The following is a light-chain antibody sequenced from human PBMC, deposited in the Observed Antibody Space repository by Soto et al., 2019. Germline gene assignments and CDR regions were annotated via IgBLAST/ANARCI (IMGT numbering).Light chain of an antibody. CDR2: EVS. V-gene: IGLV2-14*01. CDR3: ISYTGSSTSYV. CDR1: SGDVGGYYY. Sequence: QSALTQPASVSGSPGQSITISCTGTSGDVGGYYYVSWYQQLPGKAPKLMISEVSNRPSGVSNRFSGSKSGNTASLTISGLQAEDEADYYCISYTGSSTSYVFGTGTKLTVL. J-gene: IGLJ1*01.